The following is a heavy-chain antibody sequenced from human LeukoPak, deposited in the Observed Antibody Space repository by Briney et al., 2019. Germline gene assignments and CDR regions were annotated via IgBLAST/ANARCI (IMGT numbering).Heavy chain of an antibody. D-gene: IGHD5/OR15-5a*01. J-gene: IGHJ3*02. CDR1: GFTFRDYD. V-gene: IGHV3-13*01. CDR3: IRGGIRVSGIDAFDI. CDR2: IGIRDDT. Sequence: GGTLRLSCAASGFTFRDYDMHWVRQVPGRGLEWVSAIGIRDDTHYPDSVKGRFTISRENAKNSLYLQMNTLRDGDTAMYYCIRGGIRVSGIDAFDIWGQGTMVTVSS.